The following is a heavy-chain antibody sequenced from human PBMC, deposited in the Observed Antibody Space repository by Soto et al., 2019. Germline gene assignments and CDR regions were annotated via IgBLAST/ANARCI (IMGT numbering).Heavy chain of an antibody. Sequence: GGSLRLSCAASGFTFSSYSMNWVRQAPGKGLEWVSSISSSSSYIYYADSVKGRLTISRDKAKNSLYLQMNSLRAADTAVYYCARDGLFSAAVAGSWFDPWGQGTLVTVSS. CDR3: ARDGLFSAAVAGSWFDP. CDR2: ISSSSSYI. D-gene: IGHD6-19*01. V-gene: IGHV3-21*01. CDR1: GFTFSSYS. J-gene: IGHJ5*02.